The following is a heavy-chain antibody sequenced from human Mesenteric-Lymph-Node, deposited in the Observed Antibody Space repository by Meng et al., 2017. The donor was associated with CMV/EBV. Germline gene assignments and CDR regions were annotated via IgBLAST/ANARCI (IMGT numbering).Heavy chain of an antibody. CDR1: GFTFSSYG. Sequence: GGSLRLSCAASGFTFSSYGMSWVRQAPGKGLEWVAVIWYDGSNKNFRDSVKGRFTISRDNSKNTLYLQMNSLRAEDTAVYYCAKGGDLTGTKAFDYWGQGTLVTVSS. CDR3: AKGGDLTGTKAFDY. J-gene: IGHJ4*02. CDR2: IWYDGSNK. D-gene: IGHD1-7*01. V-gene: IGHV3-33*06.